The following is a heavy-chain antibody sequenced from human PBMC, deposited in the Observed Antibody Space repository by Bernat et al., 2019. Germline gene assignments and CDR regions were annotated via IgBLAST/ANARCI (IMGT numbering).Heavy chain of an antibody. V-gene: IGHV2-5*02. CDR1: GFSLSTSGVG. J-gene: IGHJ3*02. CDR2: IYWDDDK. D-gene: IGHD2-2*03. Sequence: QITLKESGPTLVKPTQTLTLTCTFSGFSLSTSGVGVGWIRQPPGKALEWLALIYWDDDKRYSPSLKSRLTITKDTSKNQVVLTMTIMDPVDTATYYCAHMDHLAVPYAFDIWGQGTMVTVSS. CDR3: AHMDHLAVPYAFDI.